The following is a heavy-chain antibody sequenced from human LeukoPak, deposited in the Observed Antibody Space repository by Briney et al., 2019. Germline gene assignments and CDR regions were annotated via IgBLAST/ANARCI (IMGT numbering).Heavy chain of an antibody. J-gene: IGHJ6*02. CDR2: INPNSGGT. V-gene: IGHV1-2*02. CDR1: GYTFTGYY. Sequence: GASVKVSCKASGYTFTGYYMHWVRQAPGQGLEWMEWINPNSGGTNYAQKLQGRVTMTTDTSTSTAYMELRSLRSDDTAVYYCAAGYYYYYGMDVWGQGTTVTVSS. D-gene: IGHD6-13*01. CDR3: AAGYYYYYGMDV.